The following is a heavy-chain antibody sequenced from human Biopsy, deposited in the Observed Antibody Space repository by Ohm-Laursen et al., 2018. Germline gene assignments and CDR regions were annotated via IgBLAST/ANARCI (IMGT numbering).Heavy chain of an antibody. CDR2: IHYTGSP. CDR3: ARDSRGGHLNTTLITGKNLDS. Sequence: SQTLSLLCTVSRDSISNYYWTWIRHSPGKGLEWIGYIHYTGSPNYNTSAQSRVTISVDTSKNQFSLKLNSVTAADTAVYFCARDSRGGHLNTTLITGKNLDSWGQGILVTVSS. D-gene: IGHD3-16*01. CDR1: RDSISNYY. V-gene: IGHV4-59*01. J-gene: IGHJ4*02.